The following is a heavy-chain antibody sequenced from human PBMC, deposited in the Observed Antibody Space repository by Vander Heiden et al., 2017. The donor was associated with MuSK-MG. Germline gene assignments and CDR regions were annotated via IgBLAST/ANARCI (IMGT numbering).Heavy chain of an antibody. D-gene: IGHD6-19*01. CDR2: IYYSGST. Sequence: QLQLQESGPGLVKPSETLSLTCAVSGVSISSSTYYWGWIRQPPGKGLEWIGSIYYSGSTYYNLSLKSRVTISVDTSKNQFSLKLSSVTAADTAVYYCARIFAGPAVAGGGGFFDHWGQGTQVTVSS. CDR1: GVSISSSTYY. J-gene: IGHJ4*02. CDR3: ARIFAGPAVAGGGGFFDH. V-gene: IGHV4-39*01.